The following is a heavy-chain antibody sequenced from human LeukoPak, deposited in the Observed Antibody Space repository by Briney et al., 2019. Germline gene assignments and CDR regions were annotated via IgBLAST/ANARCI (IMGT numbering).Heavy chain of an antibody. CDR2: FDPEDGET. D-gene: IGHD3-9*01. Sequence: GASVKVPCKVSGYTLTELSMHWVRQAPGKGLEWMGGFDPEDGETIYAQKFQGRVTMTEDTSTDTAYMELSSLRSEDTAVYYCATGVLTGYYSVDYWGQGTLVTVSS. J-gene: IGHJ4*02. CDR3: ATGVLTGYYSVDY. CDR1: GYTLTELS. V-gene: IGHV1-24*01.